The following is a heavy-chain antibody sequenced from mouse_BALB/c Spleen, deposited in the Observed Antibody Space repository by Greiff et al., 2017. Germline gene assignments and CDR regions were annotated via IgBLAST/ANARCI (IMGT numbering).Heavy chain of an antibody. CDR3: ARYRYSRNLDD. J-gene: IGHJ2*01. D-gene: IGHD1-1*01. CDR2: ISGGSSSI. V-gene: IGHV5-17*02. Sequence: DVKLVESGGGLVQPGGSRKLSCAASGFTFSSYGMHWVRQAPEKGLEWVAYISGGSSSIYYADTVKGRFTISRDNTKNTLFLQMTSLRSEDTSMFYCARYRYSRNLDDWGQGTTLTVSS. CDR1: GFTFSSYG.